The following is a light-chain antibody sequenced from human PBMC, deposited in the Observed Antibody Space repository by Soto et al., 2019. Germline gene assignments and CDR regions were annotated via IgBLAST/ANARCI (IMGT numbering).Light chain of an antibody. Sequence: DIQMTQSPSSLASSVVDRGAISCVASQSISRNLNWYQQKQGKAPKLLIYAASSLQSGVPSRFSGSGSGTDFTLTISSLQPEDFATYYCQQSFSAPWTFGQGTKVDIK. V-gene: IGKV1-39*01. J-gene: IGKJ1*01. CDR1: QSISRN. CDR2: AAS. CDR3: QQSFSAPWT.